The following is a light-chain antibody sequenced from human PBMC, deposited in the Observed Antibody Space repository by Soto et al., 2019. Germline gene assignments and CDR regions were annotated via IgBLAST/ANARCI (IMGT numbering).Light chain of an antibody. Sequence: QSVLTQPPSVSGAPGQRVTISCTGSSSNIGAGYDVHWYQQLPGTAPKLLIYGNNNRPSGVPHRFSGSKSGTSASLAITGLQAEDEADYYCQSYDSSLSGSEVFGTGTKLTVL. CDR1: SSNIGAGYD. V-gene: IGLV1-40*01. CDR3: QSYDSSLSGSEV. J-gene: IGLJ1*01. CDR2: GNN.